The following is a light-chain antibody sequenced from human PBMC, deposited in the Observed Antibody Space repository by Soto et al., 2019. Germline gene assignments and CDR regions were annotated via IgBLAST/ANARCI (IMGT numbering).Light chain of an antibody. J-gene: IGKJ3*01. CDR1: QSISSY. CDR3: QQSFRTPFT. CDR2: AAS. Sequence: DIQMTQSPSSLSASVGDRVNITYRASQSISSYLNWYQQKPGKAPKLLVYAASRLQSGVPSRFSGTGSGTDFTLTISSLQPEDFATYYCQQSFRTPFTFGPGNKLDIK. V-gene: IGKV1-39*01.